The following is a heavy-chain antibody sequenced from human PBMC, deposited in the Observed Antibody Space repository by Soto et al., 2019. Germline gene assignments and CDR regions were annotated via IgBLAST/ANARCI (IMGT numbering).Heavy chain of an antibody. CDR2: ISSSSTI. CDR3: ARDPLWGTAMVLWYFDL. CDR1: GFTFSSYS. Sequence: PGGSLRLSCAASGFTFSSYSMNWVRQAPGKGLEWVSYISSSSTIYYADSVKGRFTISRDNAKNSLYLQMNSLRAEDTAVYYCARDPLWGTAMVLWYFDLWGRGTLVTVSS. J-gene: IGHJ2*01. V-gene: IGHV3-48*01. D-gene: IGHD5-18*01.